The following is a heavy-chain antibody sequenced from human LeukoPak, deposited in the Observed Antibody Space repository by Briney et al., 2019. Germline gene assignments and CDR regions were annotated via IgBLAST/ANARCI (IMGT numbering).Heavy chain of an antibody. J-gene: IGHJ5*02. CDR1: GYTFTGYY. V-gene: IGHV1-2*02. CDR3: ARDYYDSSGRKFDP. CDR2: INPNSGGT. D-gene: IGHD3-22*01. Sequence: ASVKVSCKASGYTFTGYYMHWVRQAPGQGLEWMGWINPNSGGTSYAQKFQGRVTMTRDTSISTAYMELSRLRSDDTAVYYCARDYYDSSGRKFDPWGQGTLVTVSS.